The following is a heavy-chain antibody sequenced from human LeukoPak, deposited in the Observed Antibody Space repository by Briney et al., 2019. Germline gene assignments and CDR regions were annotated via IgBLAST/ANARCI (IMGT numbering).Heavy chain of an antibody. V-gene: IGHV4-59*01. D-gene: IGHD6-19*01. Sequence: KPSETLSLTCTVSGGSISSYYWSWIRQPPGKGLEWIGYIYYSGSTNYNPSLKSRVTISVDTSKNQFPLKLSSVTAADTAVYYCARVYSSGWYYYWGQGTLVTVSS. CDR1: GGSISSYY. CDR2: IYYSGST. CDR3: ARVYSSGWYYY. J-gene: IGHJ4*02.